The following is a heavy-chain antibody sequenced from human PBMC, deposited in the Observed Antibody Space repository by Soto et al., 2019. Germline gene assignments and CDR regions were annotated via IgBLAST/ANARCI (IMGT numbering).Heavy chain of an antibody. CDR1: GDSISSSGYY. D-gene: IGHD3-22*01. Sequence: QLKLQESGPGLVTPSETLSITCTVSGDSISSSGYYWGWIRQPPGKGLEWSGRIYYSVNTYYNPSLQNRVTISVDTSKNQFSLKLSSVTAADPAMYYCAGYYESSDYFTDYWGQGTLVTVSS. V-gene: IGHV4-39*01. CDR3: AGYYESSDYFTDY. CDR2: IYYSVNT. J-gene: IGHJ4*02.